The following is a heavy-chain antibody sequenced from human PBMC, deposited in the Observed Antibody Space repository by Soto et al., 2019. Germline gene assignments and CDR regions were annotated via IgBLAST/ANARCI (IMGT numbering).Heavy chain of an antibody. J-gene: IGHJ4*02. CDR2: IYSGGST. CDR3: ARLEGLATISYYFDF. CDR1: GFTISNTY. D-gene: IGHD3-9*01. V-gene: IGHV3-66*04. Sequence: PGGSLRLSCAASGFTISNTYMNWARQAPGKGLEWVSVIYSGGSTYYADSVKGRFTISRDNSKNTLYLEMNSLRAEDTAVYFCARLEGLATISYYFDFWGPGALVTVSS.